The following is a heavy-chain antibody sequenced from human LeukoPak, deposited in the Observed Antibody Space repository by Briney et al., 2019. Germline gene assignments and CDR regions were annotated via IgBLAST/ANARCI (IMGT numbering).Heavy chain of an antibody. D-gene: IGHD3-16*01. CDR3: VKDWGSGTYFDY. Sequence: RPGGSLRLSCAASGFTFSNYAMGWVRQAPGKGLEWVSAISGSGGSTYYADSVKGRFTISRDNSKNTLYLQMNSLRAEDTAVYYCVKDWGSGTYFDYWGQGTLVTVSS. V-gene: IGHV3-23*01. J-gene: IGHJ4*02. CDR2: ISGSGGST. CDR1: GFTFSNYA.